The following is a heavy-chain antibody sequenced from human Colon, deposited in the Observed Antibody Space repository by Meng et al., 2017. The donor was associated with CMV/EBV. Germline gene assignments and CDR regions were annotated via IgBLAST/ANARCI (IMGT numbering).Heavy chain of an antibody. D-gene: IGHD3-22*01. CDR3: AKGVTSGSPYRAFDI. V-gene: IGHV3-23*01. CDR2: FHYSGGAT. Sequence: GFTFSTFTMGWVRQAPGKGLEWVSTFHYSGGATNYADSVKGRFTISRDTSKNTLYLQMNSLRADDTAVYYCAKGVTSGSPYRAFDILGQGTMVTVSS. CDR1: GFTFSTFT. J-gene: IGHJ3*02.